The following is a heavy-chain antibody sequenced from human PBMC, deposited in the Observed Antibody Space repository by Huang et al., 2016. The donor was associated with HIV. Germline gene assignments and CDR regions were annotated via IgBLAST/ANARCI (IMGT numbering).Heavy chain of an antibody. J-gene: IGHJ6*03. Sequence: QVQLVQSGAEVTKPGASVKVSCKASGYTFSSFGFSWVRQAPGPGLEWVGWISVYKGNTKFAQKFQGRLTMTTDTSTSTAYMELRSLRSDDTAVYYCARGGGIQLWLLGYYYMDVWGNGTTVTVSS. CDR2: ISVYKGNT. CDR1: GYTFSSFG. D-gene: IGHD5-18*01. CDR3: ARGGGIQLWLLGYYYMDV. V-gene: IGHV1-18*01.